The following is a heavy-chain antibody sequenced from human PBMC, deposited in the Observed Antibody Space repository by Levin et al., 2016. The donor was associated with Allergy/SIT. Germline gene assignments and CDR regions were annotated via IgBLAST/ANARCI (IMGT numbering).Heavy chain of an antibody. V-gene: IGHV2-5*02. CDR3: AHWGDCGGDCYSTPFDY. CDR2: IYWDDDK. Sequence: WIRQPPGKALEWLALIYWDDDKRYSPSLKSRLTITKDTSKNQVVLTMTNMDPVDTATYYCAHWGDCGGDCYSTPFDYWGQGTLVTVSS. J-gene: IGHJ4*02. D-gene: IGHD2-21*02.